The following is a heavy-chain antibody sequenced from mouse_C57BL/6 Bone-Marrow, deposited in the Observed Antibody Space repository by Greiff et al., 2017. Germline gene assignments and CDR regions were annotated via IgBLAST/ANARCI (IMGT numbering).Heavy chain of an antibody. Sequence: QVQLQQSGAELAKPGASVKLSCKASGYTFTSYWMHWVKQRPGQGLEWIGYINPSSGYTKYNQKFKDKATLTADKSSSTAYMQLSSLTSEDSAVYYCARSYGDDGAWFAYWGQGTLVTVSA. CDR2: INPSSGYT. CDR3: ARSYGDDGAWFAY. CDR1: GYTFTSYW. J-gene: IGHJ3*01. V-gene: IGHV1-7*01. D-gene: IGHD2-2*01.